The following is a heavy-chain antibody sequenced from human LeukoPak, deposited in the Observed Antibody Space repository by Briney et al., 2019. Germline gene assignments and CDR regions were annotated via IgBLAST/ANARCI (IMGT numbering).Heavy chain of an antibody. CDR3: AKPDTAMVRAFDY. CDR2: ISGSGGGT. J-gene: IGHJ4*02. D-gene: IGHD5-18*01. V-gene: IGHV3-23*01. Sequence: GGSLRLSCAASGFTFSSYAMSWVRRAPGKGLEWVSAISGSGGGTYYADSVKGRFTISRDNSKNTLYLQMNSLRAEDTAVYYCAKPDTAMVRAFDYWGQGTLVTVSS. CDR1: GFTFSSYA.